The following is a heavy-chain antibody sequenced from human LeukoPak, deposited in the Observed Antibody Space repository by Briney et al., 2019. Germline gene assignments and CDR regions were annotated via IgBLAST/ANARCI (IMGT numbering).Heavy chain of an antibody. Sequence: ASVKVSCKASGYTFTSYDINWVRQATGQGLEWMGWMNPNSGNTGYAQKFQGRITMSRDTSTSTVYMELSSLRSEDTAFYYCATDHSMANTAWWFDPWGQGTLVTVSS. V-gene: IGHV1-8*02. CDR1: GYTFTSYD. D-gene: IGHD5-24*01. CDR3: ATDHSMANTAWWFDP. J-gene: IGHJ5*02. CDR2: MNPNSGNT.